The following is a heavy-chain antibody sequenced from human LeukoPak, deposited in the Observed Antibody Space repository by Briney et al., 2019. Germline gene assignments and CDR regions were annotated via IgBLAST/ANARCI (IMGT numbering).Heavy chain of an antibody. Sequence: SETLSLTCAVDGGSLSGYYWSWIRQPPGKGLEWIGEINHSGSTNYNPSLKSRVTISVDTSKNQFSLKLSSVTAADTAVYYCARGMDDTKAPQAPDYWGQGTLVTVSS. V-gene: IGHV4-34*01. D-gene: IGHD3-22*01. CDR1: GGSLSGYY. CDR2: INHSGST. CDR3: ARGMDDTKAPQAPDY. J-gene: IGHJ4*02.